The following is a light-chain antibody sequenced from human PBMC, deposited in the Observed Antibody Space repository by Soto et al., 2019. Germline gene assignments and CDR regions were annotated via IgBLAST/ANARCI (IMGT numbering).Light chain of an antibody. CDR3: QQYNNWPRT. V-gene: IGKV3-15*01. CDR1: QSVSSN. J-gene: IGKJ4*01. CDR2: GAS. Sequence: EIVMTQSPATLSVSPGERATLSCRASQSVSSNLAWYQQKPGQAPRLLIYGASTRATGIPARFSGSGSWTEFTLTISSLQSEDFAVYYWQQYNNWPRTFGGGTKVEIK.